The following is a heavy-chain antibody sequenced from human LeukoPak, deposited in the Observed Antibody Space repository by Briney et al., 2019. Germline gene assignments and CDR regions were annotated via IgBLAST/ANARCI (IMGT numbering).Heavy chain of an antibody. CDR1: GGPISNSGHY. J-gene: IGHJ4*02. V-gene: IGHV4-39*07. Sequence: SETLSLTCSVSGGPISNSGHYWGWLRQPPGKGLEWIGSVCFGGSTYYNPSLKSRVTISVDTSKNQFSLRVNSVTAADTAVYYCARSYLVRLPLPFDVWGQGTLITVSS. CDR2: VCFGGST. D-gene: IGHD2/OR15-2a*01. CDR3: ARSYLVRLPLPFDV.